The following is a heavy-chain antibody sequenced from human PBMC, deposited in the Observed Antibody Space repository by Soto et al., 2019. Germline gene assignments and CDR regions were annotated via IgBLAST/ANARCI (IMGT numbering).Heavy chain of an antibody. J-gene: IGHJ4*02. CDR2: IYYSGST. D-gene: IGHD4-17*01. CDR3: ARAYRDYVFDF. Sequence: PSGTLSLTCTVSGGSLSRYDWSWIRQPPGKGLEWIGYIYYSGSTNYNPSLKSRVTISVDTSKNHFSLKLSSVTATDTAVYYCARAYRDYVFDFWGQGTLVTVSS. CDR1: GGSLSRYD. V-gene: IGHV4-59*01.